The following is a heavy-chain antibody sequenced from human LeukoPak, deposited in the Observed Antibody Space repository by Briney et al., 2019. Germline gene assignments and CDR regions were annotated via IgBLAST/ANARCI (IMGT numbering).Heavy chain of an antibody. V-gene: IGHV1-18*01. CDR1: GYTFTSYG. J-gene: IGHJ6*02. CDR3: ARRSLYRSSTSCYILPYYYYYGMDV. CDR2: ISAYNGNT. D-gene: IGHD2-2*02. Sequence: ASVKVSCKASGYTFTSYGISWVRQAPGQGLEWMGWISAYNGNTNYAQKLQGRVTMTTDTSTSTAYMELRSLRSDDTAVYYCARRSLYRSSTSCYILPYYYYYGMDVWGQGTTVTVSS.